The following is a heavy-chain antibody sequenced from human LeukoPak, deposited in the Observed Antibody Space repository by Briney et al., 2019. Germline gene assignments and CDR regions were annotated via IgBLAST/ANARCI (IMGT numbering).Heavy chain of an antibody. D-gene: IGHD3-10*01. Sequence: GSLRLSCAASGFTFNNYGMSWVRQAPGKGLEWVSGISGSGGNTYYRDSVKGRFTISRDNFKNTLHLQMSSLRAEDTAVYYCAKIWNPITMVRGVIDYWGQGTLVTVSS. CDR3: AKIWNPITMVRGVIDY. J-gene: IGHJ4*02. CDR1: GFTFNNYG. V-gene: IGHV3-23*01. CDR2: ISGSGGNT.